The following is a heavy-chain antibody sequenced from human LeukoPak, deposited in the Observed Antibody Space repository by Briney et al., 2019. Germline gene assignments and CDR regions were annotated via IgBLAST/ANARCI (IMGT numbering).Heavy chain of an antibody. CDR1: GFIFSSYA. Sequence: QPGGSLRLSCAASGFIFSSYAMNWVRQAPGEGLEWVSGISGSGGTTFYADSVKGRFTITRDNSKNTLYLQVTSLRAEDTALYYCAKSVVVAASGYYFDYWGQGTMVTVSS. CDR2: ISGSGGTT. D-gene: IGHD2-15*01. J-gene: IGHJ4*02. CDR3: AKSVVVAASGYYFDY. V-gene: IGHV3-23*01.